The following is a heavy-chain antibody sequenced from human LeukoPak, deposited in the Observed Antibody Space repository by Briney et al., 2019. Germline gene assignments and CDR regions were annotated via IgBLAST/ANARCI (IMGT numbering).Heavy chain of an antibody. Sequence: GGSLRLSCAASGFTFSSYEMDWVRQAPGKGLEWVSYISSSGSTIHYADSVKGRFTISRDNAKNSLYLQMNSLRAEDTAVYYCARDRIAARWFDPWGQGTLVTVSS. D-gene: IGHD6-13*01. CDR1: GFTFSSYE. V-gene: IGHV3-48*03. J-gene: IGHJ5*02. CDR3: ARDRIAARWFDP. CDR2: ISSSGSTI.